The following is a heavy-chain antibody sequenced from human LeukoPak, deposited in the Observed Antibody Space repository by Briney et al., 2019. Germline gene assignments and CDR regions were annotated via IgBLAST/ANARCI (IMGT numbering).Heavy chain of an antibody. Sequence: GGSLRLSCAASGFTFSSYSMNWVRQAPGKGLEWVSYISSSSSTIYYADSVKGRFTISRDNAKNSLYLQMNSLRAEDTAVYYYARPYYDFWSGYQDWYFDLWGRGTLVTVSS. J-gene: IGHJ2*01. V-gene: IGHV3-48*01. CDR3: ARPYYDFWSGYQDWYFDL. D-gene: IGHD3-3*01. CDR2: ISSSSSTI. CDR1: GFTFSSYS.